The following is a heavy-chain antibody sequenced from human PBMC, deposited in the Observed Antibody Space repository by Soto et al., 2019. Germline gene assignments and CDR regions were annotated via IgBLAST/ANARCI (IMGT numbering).Heavy chain of an antibody. D-gene: IGHD3-10*02. V-gene: IGHV4-59*01. CDR3: ARSFCRDDVRCNCFDP. Sequence: QVQLQESGPGLVKSSETLSLTCTVSGASSSSYYWSWIRQPPGKGLEWIGYMNDFGRTIYNPSLKSVVTISLEPAKNQFSLKVTSVLAADTAVYYGARSFCRDDVRCNCFDPWGQGIVVTFSS. CDR1: GASSSSYY. J-gene: IGHJ5*02. CDR2: MNDFGRT.